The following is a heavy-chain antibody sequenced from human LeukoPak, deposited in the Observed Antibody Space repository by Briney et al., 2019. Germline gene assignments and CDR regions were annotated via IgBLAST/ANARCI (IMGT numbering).Heavy chain of an antibody. CDR1: EFSFGSYA. D-gene: IGHD2-8*02. J-gene: IGHJ3*01. CDR2: IHQDGVDK. V-gene: IGHV3-7*01. CDR3: ARDSTGWQANAYDV. Sequence: GSLGLYCASSEFSFGSYAMSWVRPAPRKGPEWVANIHQDGVDKDYVDSLAGRFNICRDNAKNSVYLEMNNLRVEDTAVYYCARDSTGWQANAYDVWGQGTMVTVSS.